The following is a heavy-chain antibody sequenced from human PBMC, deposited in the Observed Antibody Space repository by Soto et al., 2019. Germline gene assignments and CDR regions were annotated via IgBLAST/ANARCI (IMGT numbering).Heavy chain of an antibody. J-gene: IGHJ4*02. CDR2: IYPGDSDT. V-gene: IGHV5-51*01. CDR3: ARAYVYDYVWGSPGY. D-gene: IGHD3-16*01. CDR1: GYSFTSYW. Sequence: PGESLKISCKGSGYSFTSYWIGWVRQMPGKGLEWMGIIYPGDSDTRYSPSFQGQVTISADKSISTAYLQWSSLKASDTAMYYCARAYVYDYVWGSPGYWGQGTLVTVSS.